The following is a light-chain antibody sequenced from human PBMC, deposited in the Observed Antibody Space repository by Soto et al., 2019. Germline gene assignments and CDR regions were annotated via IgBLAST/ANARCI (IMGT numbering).Light chain of an antibody. CDR3: GTWDTNLRRV. CDR1: SSDIGVHH. J-gene: IGLJ1*01. Sequence: QSALTQPPSVSAAPVQKVTISCSGSSSDIGVHHVSWYQQFPGTAPKLLIYENNKRTSGIPDRFSGSKFGTSATLGITGLQTGDEADYYCGTWDTNLRRVFGTGTKVTVL. V-gene: IGLV1-51*02. CDR2: ENN.